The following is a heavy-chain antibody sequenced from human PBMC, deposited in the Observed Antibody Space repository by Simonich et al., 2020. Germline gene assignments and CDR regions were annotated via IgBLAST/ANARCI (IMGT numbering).Heavy chain of an antibody. CDR2: INHSDST. Sequence: QVQLQQWGAGLLKPSETLSLTCAVYGGSFSGYYWSWIRQPPGKGLEWIGEINHSDSTNYNPSLKIRGTISVDTAKNQFSLKLSSVTAADTAVYYCARGLRVAAAGTAFQHWGQGTLVTVSS. CDR3: ARGLRVAAAGTAFQH. J-gene: IGHJ1*01. V-gene: IGHV4-34*01. CDR1: GGSFSGYY. D-gene: IGHD6-13*01.